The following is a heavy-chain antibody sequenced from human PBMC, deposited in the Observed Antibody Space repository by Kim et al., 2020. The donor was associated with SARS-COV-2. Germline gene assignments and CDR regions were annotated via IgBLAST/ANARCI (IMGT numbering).Heavy chain of an antibody. CDR1: GFTFSSYD. V-gene: IGHV3-13*01. D-gene: IGHD3-10*01. CDR3: TRVGWFGESPPGGMDV. CDR2: IGVTGAT. Sequence: GGSLRLSCVASGFTFSSYDMHWVRRGPGKGLEWVAAIGVTGATYYPDSVKGRFTISRENAKNSLFLQMNSLRAGDTAIYYCTRVGWFGESPPGGMDVWGRGTTVTVS. J-gene: IGHJ6*02.